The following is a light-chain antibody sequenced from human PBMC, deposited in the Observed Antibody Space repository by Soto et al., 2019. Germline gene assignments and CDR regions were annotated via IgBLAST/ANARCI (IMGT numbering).Light chain of an antibody. CDR1: SSDVGGYNY. CDR2: EAS. V-gene: IGLV2-8*01. Sequence: QSVLTQPPSASGSPGQSVTISCTGTSSDVGGYNYVSWYQQHPGKAPKLVIYEASKRPSGVPDRFSGSKSGNTASLTVSGLQAEDEADYYCSSFAGISTVFGTGTKVTVL. CDR3: SSFAGISTV. J-gene: IGLJ1*01.